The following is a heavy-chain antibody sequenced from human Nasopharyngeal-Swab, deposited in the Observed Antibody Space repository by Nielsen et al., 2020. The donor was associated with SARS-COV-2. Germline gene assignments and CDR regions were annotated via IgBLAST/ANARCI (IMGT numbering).Heavy chain of an antibody. D-gene: IGHD1-1*01. Sequence: SATLPLTCSASGDSLNRYYWSSIRQLPGKRLEWIGHISHTGSTHYSPSVKRRVTITADMSKKHVSVSLSSVTAADTATYFCARHRQQTYYFDVWGKGAPVTVPS. V-gene: IGHV4-59*08. CDR3: ARHRQQTYYFDV. J-gene: IGHJ6*03. CDR1: GDSLNRYY. CDR2: ISHTGST.